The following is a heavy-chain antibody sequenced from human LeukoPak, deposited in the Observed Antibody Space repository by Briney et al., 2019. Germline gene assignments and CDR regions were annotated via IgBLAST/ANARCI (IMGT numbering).Heavy chain of an antibody. CDR3: ARELELRELHGTVYYFDY. D-gene: IGHD1-26*01. J-gene: IGHJ4*02. Sequence: PSETLSLTCTVSGGSISSYYWSWIRQPAGKGLEWIGRIYTSGSTNYNPSLKSRVTMSVDTSKNQFSLKLSSVTAADTAVYYCARELELRELHGTVYYFDYWGQGTLVTVSS. CDR1: GGSISSYY. V-gene: IGHV4-4*07. CDR2: IYTSGST.